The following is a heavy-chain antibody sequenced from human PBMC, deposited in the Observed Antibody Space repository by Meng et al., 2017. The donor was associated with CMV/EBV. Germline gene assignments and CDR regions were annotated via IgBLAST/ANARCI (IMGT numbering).Heavy chain of an antibody. D-gene: IGHD5-18*01. CDR2: IYWDDDK. J-gene: IGHJ4*02. V-gene: IGHV2-5*02. CDR3: GGGYSYGFSD. CDR1: GFSLSTSGVG. Sequence: QITLKESGPTLVKPXQTLTLICTFSGFSLSTSGVGVGWIRQPPGKALEWLALIYWDDDKRYSPSLKSRLTITKDTSKNQVVLTMTNMDPVDTATYYCGGGYSYGFSDWGQGTLVTVSS.